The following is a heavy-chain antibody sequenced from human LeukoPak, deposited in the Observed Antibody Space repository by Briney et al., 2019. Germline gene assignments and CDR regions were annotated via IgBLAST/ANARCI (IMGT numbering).Heavy chain of an antibody. J-gene: IGHJ4*02. CDR2: ISSTGTYI. V-gene: IGHV3-21*01. CDR1: GFNFSTYT. CDR3: ARDYDSSGYITFDY. Sequence: GGSLRLSCVPCGFNFSTYTMNWLRQAPGKGLEWVSSISSTGTYIYYADSVKGRFTISRDNAKNSLYLQMNSLRAEDTAVYYCARDYDSSGYITFDYWGQGVLVTVSS. D-gene: IGHD3-22*01.